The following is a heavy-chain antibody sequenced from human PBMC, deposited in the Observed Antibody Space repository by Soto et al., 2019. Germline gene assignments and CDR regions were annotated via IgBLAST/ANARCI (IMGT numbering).Heavy chain of an antibody. CDR2: INHSGST. V-gene: IGHV4-34*01. CDR3: AREPIFGVVITDY. Sequence: QVQLQQWGAGLLKPSETLSLTCAVYGGSFSGYYWSWIRQPPGKGLEWIGEINHSGSTNYNPSLKSRLTISVDTSKNQFSLKLSSVTAADTAVYYCAREPIFGVVITDYWGQGTLVTVSS. J-gene: IGHJ4*02. CDR1: GGSFSGYY. D-gene: IGHD3-3*01.